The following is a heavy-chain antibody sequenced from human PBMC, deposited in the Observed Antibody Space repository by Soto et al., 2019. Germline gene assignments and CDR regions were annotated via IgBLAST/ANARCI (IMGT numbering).Heavy chain of an antibody. CDR3: ARGAEYCSGGSCDALSYYYYMDV. CDR1: GGSISSYY. Sequence: SETLSLTCTVSGGSISSYYWSWIRQPPGKGLEWIGYIYYSGSTNYNPSLKSRVTISVDTSKNQFSLKLSSVTAADTAVYYCARGAEYCSGGSCDALSYYYYMDVWGKGTTVTVSS. CDR2: IYYSGST. V-gene: IGHV4-59*01. J-gene: IGHJ6*03. D-gene: IGHD2-15*01.